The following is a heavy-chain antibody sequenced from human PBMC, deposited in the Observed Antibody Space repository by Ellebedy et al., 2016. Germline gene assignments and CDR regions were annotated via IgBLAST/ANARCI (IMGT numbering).Heavy chain of an antibody. V-gene: IGHV3-53*01. D-gene: IGHD6-13*01. CDR1: RFIVNNNY. J-gene: IGHJ3*01. Sequence: GGSLRLSXTVSRFIVNNNYMTWVRQAPGKGLEWVSLTSNDDNTYYSDSVKGRFTISRGSSRNTLFLQMNSLRAEDTAVYYCVSRRSNSFDLWGQGTTVTVSS. CDR2: TSNDDNT. CDR3: VSRRSNSFDL.